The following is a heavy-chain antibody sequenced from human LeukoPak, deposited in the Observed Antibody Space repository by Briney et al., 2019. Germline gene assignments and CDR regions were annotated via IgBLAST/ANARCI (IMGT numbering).Heavy chain of an antibody. CDR2: IFHSGKT. CDR3: ARDPYSSSSRGAIDY. Sequence: SETLSLTCNVSGFSINIGYYWGWIRQPPGKGLEWIGSIFHSGKTYYNSSLKSRVTISIDTSKNQFSLKLSSVTAADTAVYYCARDPYSSSSRGAIDYWGQGTLVTVSS. CDR1: GFSINIGYY. V-gene: IGHV4-38-2*02. J-gene: IGHJ4*02. D-gene: IGHD6-6*01.